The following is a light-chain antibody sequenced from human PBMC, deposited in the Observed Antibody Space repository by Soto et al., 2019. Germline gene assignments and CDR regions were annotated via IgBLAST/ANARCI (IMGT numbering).Light chain of an antibody. CDR1: SSDVGGYDY. V-gene: IGLV2-8*01. J-gene: IGLJ1*01. CDR3: ASYAGGKNFYV. Sequence: SVLTQPPSASGSPGQTVAISCTGTSSDVGGYDYVSWYQQHPGEAPKLILYEVTKRPSGIPDRFSGSKSGNTASLTVSGLQAEDEADYHCASYAGGKNFYVFGTGTKVTVL. CDR2: EVT.